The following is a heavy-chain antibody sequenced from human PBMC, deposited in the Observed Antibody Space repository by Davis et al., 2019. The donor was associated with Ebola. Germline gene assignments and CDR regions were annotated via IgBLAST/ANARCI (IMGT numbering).Heavy chain of an antibody. CDR2: MNPNSGNT. D-gene: IGHD3-16*02. CDR3: ARDIVDDA. V-gene: IGHV1-8*01. Sequence: AASVTVSCKASGYTFTNYDINWVRQATGQGLEWMGWMNPNSGNTGYAQKFQGRVTITADKSTSTAYMELSSLRSEDTAVYYCARDIVDDAWGQGTLVTVSS. J-gene: IGHJ5*02. CDR1: GYTFTNYD.